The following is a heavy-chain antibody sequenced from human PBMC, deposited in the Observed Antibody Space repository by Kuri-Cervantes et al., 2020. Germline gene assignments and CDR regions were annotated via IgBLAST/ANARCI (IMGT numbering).Heavy chain of an antibody. Sequence: GSLRLSCAVYGGSFSDYLWSWVRQSPGEGLEWIGEINHSGSTNYNPSLKSRVTISVDTSKNQFSLKLSSVTAADTAVYYCARDHTVDPSYYYGMDVWGQGTTVTVSS. CDR2: INHSGST. V-gene: IGHV4-34*01. CDR1: GGSFSDYL. D-gene: IGHD2-2*02. J-gene: IGHJ6*02. CDR3: ARDHTVDPSYYYGMDV.